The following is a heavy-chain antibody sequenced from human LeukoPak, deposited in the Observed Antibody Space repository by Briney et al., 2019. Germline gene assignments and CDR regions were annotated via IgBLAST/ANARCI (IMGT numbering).Heavy chain of an antibody. Sequence: GGSLRLSCAASGFTFSSYAMHWVRQAPGKGLEWVAVISYDGGNKYYADSVKGRFTISRDNSKNTLYLQMNSLRAEDTAVYYCAREGYCSGGSCYRPYYYYGMDVWGQGNTVTVSS. V-gene: IGHV3-30*04. CDR3: AREGYCSGGSCYRPYYYYGMDV. D-gene: IGHD2-15*01. J-gene: IGHJ6*02. CDR2: ISYDGGNK. CDR1: GFTFSSYA.